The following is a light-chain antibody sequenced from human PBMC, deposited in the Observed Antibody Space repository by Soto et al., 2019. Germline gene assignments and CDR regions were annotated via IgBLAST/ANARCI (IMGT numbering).Light chain of an antibody. Sequence: QSALTQPPSVSGSPGQSVTISCTGTSSDVGSYNRVSWYQQPPGTAPKLMIYEVSNRPSGVPDRFSGSKSGNTASLTISGLQAEDEAEYCCRLYTCSSSSWVFGGGTKLTVL. J-gene: IGLJ3*02. CDR3: RLYTCSSSSWV. V-gene: IGLV2-18*01. CDR2: EVS. CDR1: SSDVGSYNR.